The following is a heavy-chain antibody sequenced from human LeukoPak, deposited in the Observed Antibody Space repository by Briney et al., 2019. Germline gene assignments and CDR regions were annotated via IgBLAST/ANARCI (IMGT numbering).Heavy chain of an antibody. J-gene: IGHJ5*02. V-gene: IGHV1-2*06. D-gene: IGHD3-9*01. CDR3: ARERDTREDYDILIGYDP. Sequence: ASVKVSCKASGYTFTGYYMHWVRQAPGQGLEWMGRINPNSGGTNYAQKFQGRVTMTRDTSISTAYMELSRLRSDDTAVYYCARERDTREDYDILIGYDPWGQGTLVTVSS. CDR2: INPNSGGT. CDR1: GYTFTGYY.